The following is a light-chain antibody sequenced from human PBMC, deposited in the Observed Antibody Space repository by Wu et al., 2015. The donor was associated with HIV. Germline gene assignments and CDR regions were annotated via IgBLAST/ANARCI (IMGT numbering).Light chain of an antibody. V-gene: IGKV3D-20*02. CDR1: QSVSSSY. CDR3: QQRANWPLT. J-gene: IGKJ4*01. CDR2: GAS. Sequence: EIVLTQSPGTLSLSPGERATLSCRASQSVSSSYLAWYQQKPGQAPRLLIYGASTRATGIPARFSGGGSGTDFTLTISSLEPEDFAVYYCQQRANWPLTFGGGTRLEIK.